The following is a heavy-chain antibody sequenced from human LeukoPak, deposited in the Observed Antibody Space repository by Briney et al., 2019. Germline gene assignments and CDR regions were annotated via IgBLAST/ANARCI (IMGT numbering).Heavy chain of an antibody. CDR1: GGSISSYY. CDR2: IYYSGST. D-gene: IGHD3-10*01. Sequence: NTSETLSLTCSVSGGSISSYYWSWIRQPPGKGLEWIGYIYYSGSTNYNPSLKSRVTISVDTSKNQFSLKLSSVTAADTAVYYCARSGGITMVRGAKYYFDYWGQGTLVTVSS. J-gene: IGHJ4*02. V-gene: IGHV4-59*01. CDR3: ARSGGITMVRGAKYYFDY.